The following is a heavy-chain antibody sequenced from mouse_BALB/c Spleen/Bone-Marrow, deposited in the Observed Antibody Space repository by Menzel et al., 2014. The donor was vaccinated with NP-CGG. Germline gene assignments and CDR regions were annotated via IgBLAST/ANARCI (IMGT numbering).Heavy chain of an antibody. J-gene: IGHJ2*01. Sequence: VQLQQSGAELVRPGSSVKISCKASGYAFSVYWMNWVKQRPGQGLEWIGQIYPGDGDTNYNGKFKGRATLTADKSSNTAYMLLSSLTSEDSAVYFCARGGISVDYWGQGTTLTVSS. CDR3: ARGGISVDY. CDR1: GYAFSVYW. CDR2: IYPGDGDT. V-gene: IGHV1-80*01.